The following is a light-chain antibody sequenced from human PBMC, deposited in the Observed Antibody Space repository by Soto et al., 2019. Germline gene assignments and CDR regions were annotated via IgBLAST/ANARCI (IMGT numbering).Light chain of an antibody. Sequence: EIVLTQSPGTLSLSPGERAALSCRSSQSITSNYLAWYQQKPGQCPRLLIYGASTRATGFPARFSGSGSGTEFTLTISSLQSEDFAVYYCQQYNNWPRTFGQGTRLEI. CDR2: GAS. CDR1: QSITSN. V-gene: IGKV3-15*01. CDR3: QQYNNWPRT. J-gene: IGKJ5*01.